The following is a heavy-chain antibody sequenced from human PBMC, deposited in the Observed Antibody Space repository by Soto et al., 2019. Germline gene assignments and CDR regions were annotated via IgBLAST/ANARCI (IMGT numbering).Heavy chain of an antibody. V-gene: IGHV4-59*01. CDR3: ARSIAVPSSHSDH. J-gene: IGHJ4*02. D-gene: IGHD6-6*01. CDR2: VYYTGST. Sequence: SETLSLTCRVSGGSMSGYHWSWIRQAPGKGLEWIGYVYYTGSTNYNPSLQSRVTISVDTSNKQFSLSLRLVTAADTAVYFCARSIAVPSSHSDHWGQGIRVTVSS. CDR1: GGSMSGYH.